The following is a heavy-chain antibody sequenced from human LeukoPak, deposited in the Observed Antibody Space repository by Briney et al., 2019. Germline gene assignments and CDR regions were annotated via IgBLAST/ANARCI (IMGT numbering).Heavy chain of an antibody. CDR1: GFTFDDYD. Sequence: GGSLRLSCAASGFTFDDYDISWVRQAPGKGLEWVSYISSSGSTIYYADSVKGRFTISRDNAKNSLYLQMNSLRAEDTAVYYCARGPAASGYYDSRGRYGYFDYWGQGTLVTVSS. J-gene: IGHJ4*02. D-gene: IGHD3-22*01. CDR3: ARGPAASGYYDSRGRYGYFDY. V-gene: IGHV3-48*03. CDR2: ISSSGSTI.